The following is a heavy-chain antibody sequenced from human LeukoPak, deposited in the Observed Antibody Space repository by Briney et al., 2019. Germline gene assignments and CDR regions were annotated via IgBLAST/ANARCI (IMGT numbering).Heavy chain of an antibody. CDR2: IYYSGTI. Sequence: PSETLSLTCTVSGDSVTSYYWSWIRQPPGKGLEWIAYIYYSGTINYNPSLKSRVTMSVDTSKKQFSLKLSSVTAADTAVYYCARALTVTHVGVWFDPWGQGTLVTVSS. CDR1: GDSVTSYY. J-gene: IGHJ5*02. V-gene: IGHV4-59*02. CDR3: ARALTVTHVGVWFDP. D-gene: IGHD4-17*01.